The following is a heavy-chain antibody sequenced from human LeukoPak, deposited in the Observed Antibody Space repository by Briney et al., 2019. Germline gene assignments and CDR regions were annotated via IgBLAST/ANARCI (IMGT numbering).Heavy chain of an antibody. CDR2: IYYSGST. D-gene: IGHD3-10*01. J-gene: IGHJ4*02. Sequence: SETLSLTCTVSGGTISSSSYYWGWIRQPPGKGLEWIGSIYYSGSTYYNPSLKSRVTISVDTSKNQFSLKLSSVTAADTAVYYCASTTYGSGSYWLRVLDYWGQGTLVTVSS. V-gene: IGHV4-39*07. CDR1: GGTISSSSYY. CDR3: ASTTYGSGSYWLRVLDY.